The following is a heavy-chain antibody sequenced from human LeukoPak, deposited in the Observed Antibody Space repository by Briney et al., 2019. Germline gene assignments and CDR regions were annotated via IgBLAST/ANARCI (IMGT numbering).Heavy chain of an antibody. D-gene: IGHD3/OR15-3a*01. V-gene: IGHV1-58*02. Sequence: GASVKVSCKASGFTLTTSAIQWVRQARGQRLEWIGWIVVGSGYTSYAQKFQERVTITRDMSTSTAYMELSSLRSEDTAVYYCAADDLNVGYWGQGTLVTVSS. CDR2: IVVGSGYT. CDR1: GFTLTTSA. CDR3: AADDLNVGY. J-gene: IGHJ4*02.